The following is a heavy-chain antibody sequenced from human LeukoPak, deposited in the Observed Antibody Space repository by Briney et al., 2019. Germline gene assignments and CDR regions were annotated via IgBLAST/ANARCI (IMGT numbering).Heavy chain of an antibody. V-gene: IGHV4-39*01. D-gene: IGHD6-19*01. CDR1: GGSISSSSYY. CDR2: IYYSGST. Sequence: SETLSLTCTVSGGSISSSSYYWGWIRQPPGKGLERIGSIYYSGSTYYNPSLKSRVTISVDTSKNQFSLKLSSVTAADTAVYYCARQPRAGSGWYEPFDYWGQGTLVTVSS. CDR3: ARQPRAGSGWYEPFDY. J-gene: IGHJ4*02.